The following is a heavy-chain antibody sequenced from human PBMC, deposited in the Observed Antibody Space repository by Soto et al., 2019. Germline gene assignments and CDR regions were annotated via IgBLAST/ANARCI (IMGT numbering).Heavy chain of an antibody. D-gene: IGHD4-17*01. V-gene: IGHV4-59*02. CDR2: IYYSGST. Sequence: SETLSLTCTVSGGSVSSYYWSWIRQPPGKGLEWIGYIYYSGSTNYNPSLKSRVTISVDTSKNQFPLKLSSVTAADTAVYYCASNTYTYCDSNFWGQGTTVTVAS. CDR3: ASNTYTYCDSNF. CDR1: GGSVSSYY. J-gene: IGHJ6*02.